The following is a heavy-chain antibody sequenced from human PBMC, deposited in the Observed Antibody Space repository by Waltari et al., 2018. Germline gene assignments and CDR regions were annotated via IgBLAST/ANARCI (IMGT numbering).Heavy chain of an antibody. J-gene: IGHJ3*02. CDR1: GFTFSSYA. CDR3: ASYGSGSYYTDAFDI. V-gene: IGHV3-23*01. Sequence: EAQLLESGGGLAQPGGSLRLSCAASGFTFSSYAMSWVRQAPGKGLEWVSGIDGSGNKAYYADSVKGRFTISRDNSKNTAYMEMSSLRAEDTAVYYCASYGSGSYYTDAFDIWGQGTMVTVSS. D-gene: IGHD3-10*01. CDR2: IDGSGNKA.